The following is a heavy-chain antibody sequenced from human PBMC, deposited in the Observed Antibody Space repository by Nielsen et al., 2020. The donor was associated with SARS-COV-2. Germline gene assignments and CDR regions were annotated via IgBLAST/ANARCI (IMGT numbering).Heavy chain of an antibody. V-gene: IGHV4-59*01. CDR2: IYYSGST. Sequence: SETLSLTCTVSGGSISSYYWSWIRQPPGKGLEWIGYIYYSGSTNYNPSLKSRVTISVDTSKNQFSLKLSSVTAADTAVYYCARAKDEYYYDSSGRRSRYMDVWGQGTTVTVS. CDR3: ARAKDEYYYDSSGRRSRYMDV. CDR1: GGSISSYY. D-gene: IGHD3-22*01. J-gene: IGHJ6*02.